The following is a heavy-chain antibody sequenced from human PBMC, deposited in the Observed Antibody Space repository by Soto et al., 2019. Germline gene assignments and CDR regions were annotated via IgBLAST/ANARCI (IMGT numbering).Heavy chain of an antibody. V-gene: IGHV1-3*01. D-gene: IGHD1-26*01. J-gene: IGHJ3*02. Sequence: ASVKVSCKASGYTFTSYAMHWVRQAPGQRLEWMGWINAGNGNTKYSQKFQGRVTITRDTSASTAYMELSSLRSEDTAVYYCAGVFILVGGYDAFDIWGQGTMVTVSS. CDR3: AGVFILVGGYDAFDI. CDR1: GYTFTSYA. CDR2: INAGNGNT.